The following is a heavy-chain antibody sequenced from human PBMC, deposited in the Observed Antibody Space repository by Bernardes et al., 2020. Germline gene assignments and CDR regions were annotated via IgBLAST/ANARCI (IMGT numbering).Heavy chain of an antibody. CDR1: GFTFSNYP. D-gene: IGHD1-26*01. Sequence: GGSLRLSCAASGFTFSNYPMHWVRQAPGKGLEWLTFISYDGSSKFSANSVKGRFSISRDNSRSTLYLQMNSLRPDDTALYYCARDEAEGIVGRGSLYWGQGTLVTVSS. V-gene: IGHV3-30-3*01. J-gene: IGHJ4*02. CDR2: ISYDGSSK. CDR3: ARDEAEGIVGRGSLY.